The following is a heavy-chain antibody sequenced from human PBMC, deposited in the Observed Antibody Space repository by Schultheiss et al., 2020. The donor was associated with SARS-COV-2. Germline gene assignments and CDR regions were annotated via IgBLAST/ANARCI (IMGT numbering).Heavy chain of an antibody. D-gene: IGHD2-21*02. J-gene: IGHJ4*02. V-gene: IGHV3-53*05. CDR1: GFTVSSNY. CDR3: AKGAEGYCGGSCHSTKHHFDY. CDR2: IYSGGST. Sequence: GESLKISCAASGFTVSSNYMSWVRQAPGKGLEWVSVIYSGGSTYYADSVKGRFTISRDNSKNTLYLQMNSLRAEDTAVYYCAKGAEGYCGGSCHSTKHHFDYWGQGTLVTVSS.